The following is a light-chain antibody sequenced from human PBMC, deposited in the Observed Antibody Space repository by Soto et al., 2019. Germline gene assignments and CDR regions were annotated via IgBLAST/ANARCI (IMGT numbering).Light chain of an antibody. CDR3: QHDYSYPQT. CDR1: QSVSSSY. CDR2: GAS. V-gene: IGKV3-20*01. J-gene: IGKJ1*01. Sequence: EIVLTQSPGTLSLSPGDRATLSCRASQSVSSSYLAWYQQKPGQAPRLLIYGASSRDTGIPDRFSGSGSGTDFTLTISRREPDDFATYYCQHDYSYPQTFGQGTKVDIK.